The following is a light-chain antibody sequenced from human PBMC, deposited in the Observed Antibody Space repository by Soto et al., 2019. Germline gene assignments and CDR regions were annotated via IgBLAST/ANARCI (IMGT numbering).Light chain of an antibody. CDR2: DAS. CDR3: HQYNYYPT. V-gene: IGKV1-5*01. J-gene: IGKJ1*01. Sequence: DIQMTQSPSTLSASVGDRVTITCRASQSIASWLAWYQQKPGKAPKLLIYDASNLPSGVQSRFSGSGSGPEFTLTIRNLQPDDFATYYCHQYNYYPTFGLGTQV. CDR1: QSIASW.